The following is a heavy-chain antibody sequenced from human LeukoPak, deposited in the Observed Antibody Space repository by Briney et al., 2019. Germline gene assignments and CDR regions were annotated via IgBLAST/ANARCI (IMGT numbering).Heavy chain of an antibody. Sequence: SEILSLTCTVSGGSISSGDYYWRWLRQPPGTGREWIGYIYYSGSTYYNPSLKSRVTISVDTSKNQFSLKLSSVTAADTAVYYCARDRGRQLVDYFDYWGQGTLVTVSS. CDR3: ARDRGRQLVDYFDY. J-gene: IGHJ4*02. D-gene: IGHD6-13*01. V-gene: IGHV4-30-4*08. CDR1: GGSISSGDYY. CDR2: IYYSGST.